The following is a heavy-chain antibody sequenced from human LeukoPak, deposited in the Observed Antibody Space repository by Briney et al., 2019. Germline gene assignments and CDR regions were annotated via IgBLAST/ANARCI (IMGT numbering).Heavy chain of an antibody. CDR3: ARGRRDGYTLYYMDV. D-gene: IGHD5-24*01. J-gene: IGHJ6*03. Sequence: SETLSLTCTVSGGSITSSSYYWGWIRQPPGKGLEWIGSIYYSGSTYYNPSVKSRVTISVDTSKNQFSLKLSSVTAADTAVYYCARGRRDGYTLYYMDVWAKGTTVTISS. CDR1: GGSITSSSYY. V-gene: IGHV4-39*01. CDR2: IYYSGST.